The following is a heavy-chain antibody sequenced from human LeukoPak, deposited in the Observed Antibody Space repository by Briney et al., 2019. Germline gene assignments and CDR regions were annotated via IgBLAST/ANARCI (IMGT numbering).Heavy chain of an antibody. CDR2: IEQDGSEK. CDR1: GFTFSSYW. V-gene: IGHV3-7*03. D-gene: IGHD6-19*01. Sequence: GGSLRLSCATSGFTFSSYWMNWVRQAPGKGLEWVANIEQDGSEKNYVDSVKGRFTISRDNAKNSLYLQMSSLRAEHTAVYYCAGGRGWSSDYWGQGTLVTVSS. J-gene: IGHJ4*02. CDR3: AGGRGWSSDY.